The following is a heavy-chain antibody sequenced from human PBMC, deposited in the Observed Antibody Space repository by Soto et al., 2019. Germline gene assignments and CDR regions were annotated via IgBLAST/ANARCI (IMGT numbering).Heavy chain of an antibody. CDR1: GFTFSSYG. J-gene: IGHJ6*02. D-gene: IGHD5-18*01. V-gene: IGHV3-30*18. Sequence: GGSLRLSCAASGFTFSSYGMHWVRQAPGKGLEWVAVISYDGSNKYYADSVKGRFTISRDNSKNTLYLQMNSLRAEDTAVYYCAKEKRIQLWSQVLYYYYGMDVWGQGTTVTVSS. CDR2: ISYDGSNK. CDR3: AKEKRIQLWSQVLYYYYGMDV.